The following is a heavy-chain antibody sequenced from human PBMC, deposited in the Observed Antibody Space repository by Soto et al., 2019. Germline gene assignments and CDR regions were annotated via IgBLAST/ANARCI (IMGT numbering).Heavy chain of an antibody. CDR3: ARDSRALRAELQWYFDL. V-gene: IGHV4-61*01. CDR2: IYYSGRT. Sequence: QLQLQESGPGLVKPSETLSLACTVSGSSVSSGSFYWSWIRQSPGKGLEWIGSIYYSGRTSYNPSLKSRVTMSVDTSKNQFSLTLKSVTAADSGVFYCARDSRALRAELQWYFDLWCRGTLVTVSS. J-gene: IGHJ2*01. CDR1: GSSVSSGSFY. D-gene: IGHD1-7*01.